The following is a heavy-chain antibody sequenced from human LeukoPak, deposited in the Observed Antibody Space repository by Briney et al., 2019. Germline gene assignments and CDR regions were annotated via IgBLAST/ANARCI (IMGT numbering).Heavy chain of an antibody. CDR3: AKDQSYGGYGGPLFDY. CDR1: GFTFSSYG. CDR2: IRYDGSNK. V-gene: IGHV3-30*02. J-gene: IGHJ4*02. D-gene: IGHD5-12*01. Sequence: PGGSLRLSCAASGFTFSSYGMHWVRQAPGKGLGWVAFIRYDGSNKYYADSVKGRFTISRDNSKNTLYLQMNSLRAEDTAVYYCAKDQSYGGYGGPLFDYWGQGTLVTVSS.